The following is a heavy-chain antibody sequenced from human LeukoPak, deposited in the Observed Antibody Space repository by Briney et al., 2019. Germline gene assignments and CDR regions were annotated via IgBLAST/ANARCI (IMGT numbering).Heavy chain of an antibody. Sequence: ASVKVSCTASGYTFTGCYMHWVRQAPGQGLEWMGWINPNSGGTNYAQKFQGRVTMTRDTSISTAYMELSRLRSDDTAVYYCARDLLSLYYYYGMDVWGQGTTVTVSS. CDR2: INPNSGGT. J-gene: IGHJ6*02. CDR3: ARDLLSLYYYYGMDV. V-gene: IGHV1-2*02. CDR1: GYTFTGCY. D-gene: IGHD2/OR15-2a*01.